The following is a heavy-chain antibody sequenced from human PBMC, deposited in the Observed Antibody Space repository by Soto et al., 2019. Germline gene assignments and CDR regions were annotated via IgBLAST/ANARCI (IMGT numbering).Heavy chain of an antibody. Sequence: QVQLQESGPGLVKPSQTLSLTCTVSGGPINSGEYYWSWIRQPPGKGLEWLGYSYYSGSTYYNPSLKSRVSISMYKSKSPFSLNLTSVTAADTAVYYCARDTRYNWNYFDYWGQGILVAVSS. CDR2: SYYSGST. J-gene: IGHJ4*02. CDR3: ARDTRYNWNYFDY. V-gene: IGHV4-30-4*01. CDR1: GGPINSGEYY. D-gene: IGHD1-20*01.